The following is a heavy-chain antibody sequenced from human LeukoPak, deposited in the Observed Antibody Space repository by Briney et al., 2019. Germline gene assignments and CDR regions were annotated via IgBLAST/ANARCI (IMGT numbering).Heavy chain of an antibody. V-gene: IGHV1-2*02. D-gene: IGHD3-10*01. CDR3: ATNILVRDIINWFDP. J-gene: IGHJ5*02. CDR2: INPNSGGT. Sequence: ASVKVSCKASGYTFTGYYMHWVRQAPGQGLEWMGWINPNSGGTNYAQKFQGRVTMTRDTSISTAYMELSRLRYDDTAVYYCATNILVRDIINWFDPWGQGTLVTVSS. CDR1: GYTFTGYY.